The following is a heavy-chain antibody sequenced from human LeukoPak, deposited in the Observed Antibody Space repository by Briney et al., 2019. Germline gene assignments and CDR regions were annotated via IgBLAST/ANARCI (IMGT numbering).Heavy chain of an antibody. J-gene: IGHJ5*02. V-gene: IGHV3-23*01. CDR2: ISGSGGST. CDR1: GFTVSSNY. D-gene: IGHD4-17*01. CDR3: AKAGLYGGNPNP. Sequence: GGSLRLSCAASGFTVSSNYMSWVRQAPGKGLEWVSAISGSGGSTYYADSVKGRFTISRDNSKNTLYLQMNSLRAEDTAVYYCAKAGLYGGNPNPWGQGTLVTVSS.